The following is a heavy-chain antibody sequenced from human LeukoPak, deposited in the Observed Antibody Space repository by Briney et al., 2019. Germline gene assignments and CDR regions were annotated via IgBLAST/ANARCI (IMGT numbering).Heavy chain of an antibody. J-gene: IGHJ5*02. Sequence: SVKVSCKASGGTFSSYAISWVRQAPGQGLEWMGGINPIFGTANYAQKFQGRVTITADESTSTAYMELSSLRSEDTAVYYCASRTGGWVNWFDPWGQGTLVTVSS. CDR1: GGTFSSYA. CDR2: INPIFGTA. V-gene: IGHV1-69*13. CDR3: ASRTGGWVNWFDP. D-gene: IGHD6-19*01.